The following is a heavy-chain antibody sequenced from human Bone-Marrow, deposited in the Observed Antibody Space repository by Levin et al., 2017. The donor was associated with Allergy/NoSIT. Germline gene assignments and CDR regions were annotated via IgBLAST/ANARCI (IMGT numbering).Heavy chain of an antibody. J-gene: IGHJ4*02. V-gene: IGHV1-46*04. D-gene: IGHD1-1*01. Sequence: ASVKVSCKTSGYTFTIYYIHWVRQAPGQGLEWMGMINPIDGGTTYAQKMQGRVTMTTDTSTGTVYMEMSSLRSEDTAVYYCARGTRRLIDFWGQGSLVTVSS. CDR3: ARGTRRLIDF. CDR2: INPIDGGT. CDR1: GYTFTIYY.